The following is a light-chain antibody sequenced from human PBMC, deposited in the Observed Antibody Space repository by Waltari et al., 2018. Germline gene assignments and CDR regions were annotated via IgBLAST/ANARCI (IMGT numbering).Light chain of an antibody. CDR1: SGHSSYA. J-gene: IGLJ2*01. Sequence: QLVLTQSPSASASLGASVKLTCTLSSGHSSYAIAWHQQQPEKGPRFLMKLNSDGSHSKGDGVPDRFAGSSSGAGRYLPISSLQPEDEADYYCQTWGTVLFGGGTKLTVL. CDR2: LNSDGSH. CDR3: QTWGTVL. V-gene: IGLV4-69*01.